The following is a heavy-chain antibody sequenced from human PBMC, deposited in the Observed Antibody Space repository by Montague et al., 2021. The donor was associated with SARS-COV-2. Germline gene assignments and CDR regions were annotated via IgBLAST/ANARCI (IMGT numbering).Heavy chain of an antibody. CDR2: VLYTGTP. J-gene: IGHJ4*02. V-gene: IGHV4-39*07. Sequence: SETLSLTCTVSGGSIANSHKYWGWVRQPPGKGLEWIVSVLYTGTPYDHPSLTARVTISLDTSKNQFSLKMYSVTAADTATYFCVAGGDSAKAGAYWGQGTLGTVSS. CDR1: GGSIANSHKY. CDR3: VAGGDSAKAGAY. D-gene: IGHD3-16*01.